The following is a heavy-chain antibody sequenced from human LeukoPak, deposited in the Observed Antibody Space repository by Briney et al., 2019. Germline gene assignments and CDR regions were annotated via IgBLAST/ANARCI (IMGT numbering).Heavy chain of an antibody. CDR3: ASGYGDSDFDY. J-gene: IGHJ4*02. V-gene: IGHV4-4*09. Sequence: AETLSLTCTVSGGSISSYYWSWIRQPPGKGLEWIGYIYRSGSTYYNPSLKSRVTISVDRSKNQFSLKLSSVTAADTAVYYCASGYGDSDFDYWGQGTLVTVSS. CDR2: IYRSGST. CDR1: GGSISSYY. D-gene: IGHD4-17*01.